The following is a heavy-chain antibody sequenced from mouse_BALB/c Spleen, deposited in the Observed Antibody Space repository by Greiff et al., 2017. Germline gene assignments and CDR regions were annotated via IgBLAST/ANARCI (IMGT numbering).Heavy chain of an antibody. CDR1: GFAFSSYD. CDR2: ISSGGGST. J-gene: IGHJ1*01. Sequence: EVQGVESGGGLVKPGGSLKLSCAASGFAFSSYDMSWVRQTPEKRLEWVAYISSGGGSTYYPDTVKGRFTISRDNAKNTLYLQMSSLKSEDTAMYYCARHEGYYGNLYWYFDVWGAGTTVTVSS. V-gene: IGHV5-12-1*01. CDR3: ARHEGYYGNLYWYFDV. D-gene: IGHD2-1*01.